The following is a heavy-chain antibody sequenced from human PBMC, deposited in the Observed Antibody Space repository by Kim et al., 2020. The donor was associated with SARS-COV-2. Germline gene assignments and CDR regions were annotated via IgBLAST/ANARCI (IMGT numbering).Heavy chain of an antibody. CDR1: GVSFSGYH. V-gene: IGHV4-34*01. CDR3: AGGLVAISRREYFQH. Sequence: SETLSLTCAVYGVSFSGYHWSWIRQPPGKGLEWIGEINHSGSTYYNPSLGSRLTISIDTSKNQFSLQLSSVTAAVTAVYYCAGGLVAISRREYFQHWGQGILVTVSS. CDR2: INHSGST. J-gene: IGHJ1*01. D-gene: IGHD2-8*02.